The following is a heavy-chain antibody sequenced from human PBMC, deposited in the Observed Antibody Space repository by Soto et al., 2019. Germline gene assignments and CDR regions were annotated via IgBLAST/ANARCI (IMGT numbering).Heavy chain of an antibody. CDR1: GFIFSNNG. V-gene: IGHV3-30*02. CDR2: MSYDGSDT. CDR3: TIVRVADSALDH. Sequence: VGSLRLSCVVSGFIFSNNGMHWVRQTPGKGLEWVAFMSYDGSDTFYADSVKGRFTISRDNSKNTLFLHMSNLRAEDTAMYYCTIVRVADSALDHWGQGTLVTVSS. D-gene: IGHD3-10*02. J-gene: IGHJ4*02.